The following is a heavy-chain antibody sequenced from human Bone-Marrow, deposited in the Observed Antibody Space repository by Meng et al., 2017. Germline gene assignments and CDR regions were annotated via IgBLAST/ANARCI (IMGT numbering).Heavy chain of an antibody. CDR3: ARDDDSSGYHALGAFDI. Sequence: GGSLRLSCAASGFTFSSYAMHWVPQAPGKGLEWVAVISYDGSNKYYADSVKGRVTISRDNSKNTLYLQMNSLRAEDTAVYYCARDDDSSGYHALGAFDIWGQGTMVTVSS. CDR1: GFTFSSYA. V-gene: IGHV3-30*11. J-gene: IGHJ3*02. CDR2: ISYDGSNK. D-gene: IGHD3-22*01.